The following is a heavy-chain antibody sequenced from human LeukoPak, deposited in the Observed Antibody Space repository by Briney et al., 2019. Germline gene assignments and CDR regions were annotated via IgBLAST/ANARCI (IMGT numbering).Heavy chain of an antibody. Sequence: PGGPLRLSCAASGFTFSSYGMHWVRQAPGKGLEWVAVIWYDGSNKYYADSVKGRFTISRDNPKNTLYLQMNSLRAEDTAVYYCARDQMVQGVIYYFDYWGQGTLVTVSS. CDR2: IWYDGSNK. D-gene: IGHD3-10*01. J-gene: IGHJ4*02. CDR1: GFTFSSYG. V-gene: IGHV3-33*01. CDR3: ARDQMVQGVIYYFDY.